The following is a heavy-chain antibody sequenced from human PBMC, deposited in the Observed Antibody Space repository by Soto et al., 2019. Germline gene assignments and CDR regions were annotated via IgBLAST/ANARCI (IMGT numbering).Heavy chain of an antibody. J-gene: IGHJ4*02. V-gene: IGHV1-46*03. CDR3: ARVLELRNRETFYY. Sequence: ASXKVSCKAXGXXXXXXXMHWVRQXXGQGLEWMGIINPSGGSTSYAQKFQGRVTMTRDTSTSTVYMELSSLRSEDTAVYYCARVLELRNRETFYYWGQGTLVTVSS. CDR2: INPSGGST. D-gene: IGHD1-26*01. CDR1: GXXXXXXX.